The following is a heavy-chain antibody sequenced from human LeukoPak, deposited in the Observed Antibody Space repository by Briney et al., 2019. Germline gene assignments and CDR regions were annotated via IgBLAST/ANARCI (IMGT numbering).Heavy chain of an antibody. V-gene: IGHV4-39*01. CDR2: IYYSGST. CDR3: ARPSITMVRGFDP. D-gene: IGHD3-10*01. Sequence: SETLSLTCTVSGGSISSSSYYWGWIRQPPGKGLEWIGSIYYSGSTYYNPSLKSRVTISVDTSKNQFSLKLSSVTAADTAVYYCARPSITMVRGFDPWGQGTLITVSS. CDR1: GGSISSSSYY. J-gene: IGHJ5*02.